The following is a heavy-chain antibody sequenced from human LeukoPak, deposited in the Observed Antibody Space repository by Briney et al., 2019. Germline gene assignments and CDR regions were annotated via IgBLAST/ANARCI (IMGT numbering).Heavy chain of an antibody. V-gene: IGHV3-74*01. CDR2: INSDGSIT. D-gene: IGHD2-8*01. J-gene: IGHJ4*02. CDR1: RFTFSTYW. CDR3: TRGTDGLWDF. Sequence: GGSLRLSCAASRFTFSTYWMHWVRQAPGKGLVWVSRINSDGSITSYADSVKGRFTISRDNAKNTLYLQMNSLRAEDTAVYYCTRGTDGLWDFWGQGTLVTVSS.